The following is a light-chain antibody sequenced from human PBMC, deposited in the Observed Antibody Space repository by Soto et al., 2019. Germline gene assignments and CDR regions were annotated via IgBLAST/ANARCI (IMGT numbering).Light chain of an antibody. CDR2: DAS. V-gene: IGKV3-11*01. CDR1: QRVTANY. CDR3: QQRRKGPLT. Sequence: EIVLTQSPVTLSLSPGERATLSCRASQRVTANYLAWYQQRPGQAPRLLIYDASKRATGIPARFSGSGSGTDFTFTFSSLEPEDFAVYYCQQRRKGPLTFGPGTKVDIK. J-gene: IGKJ3*01.